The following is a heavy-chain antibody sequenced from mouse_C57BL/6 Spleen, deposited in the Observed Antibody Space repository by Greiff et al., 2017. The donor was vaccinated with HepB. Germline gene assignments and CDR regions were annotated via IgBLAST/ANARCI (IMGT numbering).Heavy chain of an antibody. J-gene: IGHJ4*01. V-gene: IGHV5-4*01. CDR2: ISDGGSHT. Sequence: EVQVVESGGGLVKPGGSLKLSCAASGFTFSSYAMSWVRQTPEKRLEWVATISDGGSHTYYPDNVKGRFNISRDNAKNNLYLQMSHLKAEDTAMYDCARGGEYYAMDYWGQGTSVTVSS. CDR3: ARGGEYYAMDY. CDR1: GFTFSSYA.